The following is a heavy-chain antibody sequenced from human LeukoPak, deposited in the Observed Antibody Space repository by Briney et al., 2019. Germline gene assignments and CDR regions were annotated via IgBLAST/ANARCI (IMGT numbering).Heavy chain of an antibody. CDR2: IWYDGSNK. Sequence: GGSLRLSCAASGFTFSSYGMHWVRQAPGKGLEWVAVIWYDGSNKYYADSVKGRFTISRDNSKNTLYLQMNSLRAEDTAVYYCAKDSSGWPFDYWGQGTLVTVSS. D-gene: IGHD6-19*01. J-gene: IGHJ4*02. CDR3: AKDSSGWPFDY. CDR1: GFTFSSYG. V-gene: IGHV3-33*06.